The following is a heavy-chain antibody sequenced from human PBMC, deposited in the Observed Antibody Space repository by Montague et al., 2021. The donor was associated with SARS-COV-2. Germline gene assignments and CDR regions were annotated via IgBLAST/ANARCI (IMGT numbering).Heavy chain of an antibody. J-gene: IGHJ6*02. CDR2: IYTSGSS. Sequence: TLSLTCTVSGGSVSSGSYYWSWIRQPAGKGLEWIGRIYTSGSSNYNPSLKSRVTISVDTSKNQSSLKVSSVTAADTAVYDCARERSADYYDGSGYHAYKYGMDVWGQGTTVTVSS. D-gene: IGHD3-22*01. CDR1: GGSVSSGSYY. CDR3: ARERSADYYDGSGYHAYKYGMDV. V-gene: IGHV4-61*02.